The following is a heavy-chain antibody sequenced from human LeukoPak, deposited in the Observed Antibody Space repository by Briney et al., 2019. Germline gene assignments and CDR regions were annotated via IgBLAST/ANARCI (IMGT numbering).Heavy chain of an antibody. D-gene: IGHD2-2*01. Sequence: GASVKVSCKASGYTFTSYGISWVRQAPGQGLEWMGWISAYDGNTNYAQKLQGRVTMTTDTSTSTAYMELRSLRSDDTAVYYCARGGDIVVVPAAIPHYYCMDVWGKGTTVTVSS. CDR2: ISAYDGNT. V-gene: IGHV1-18*01. CDR1: GYTFTSYG. CDR3: ARGGDIVVVPAAIPHYYCMDV. J-gene: IGHJ6*03.